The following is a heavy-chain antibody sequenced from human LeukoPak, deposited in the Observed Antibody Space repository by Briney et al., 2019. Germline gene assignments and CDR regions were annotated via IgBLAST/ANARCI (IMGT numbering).Heavy chain of an antibody. V-gene: IGHV4-34*01. D-gene: IGHD3-10*01. CDR2: INHSGST. CDR1: GGSFSGYY. CDR3: AREITMVRGVITPGFDY. Sequence: SETLSLTCAVYGGSFSGYYWSWIRQPPGKGLEWIGEINHSGSTNYNPSLKSRVTISVDTSKNQFSLKLSSVTAADTAVYYCAREITMVRGVITPGFDYWGQGTLVTVSS. J-gene: IGHJ4*02.